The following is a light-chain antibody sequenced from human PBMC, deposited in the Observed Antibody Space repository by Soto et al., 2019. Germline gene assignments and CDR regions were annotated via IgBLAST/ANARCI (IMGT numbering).Light chain of an antibody. Sequence: EIVLTQSPATLSLSPGERATLSCRASHTVSSYLAWYQQTPGQAPRLLIYDTSNRATGIPARFSGSGSGTDFTLTISILEPEDSAVYYCQQHSSWPLTFGGGTKVEIK. CDR1: HTVSSY. V-gene: IGKV3-11*01. CDR3: QQHSSWPLT. J-gene: IGKJ4*01. CDR2: DTS.